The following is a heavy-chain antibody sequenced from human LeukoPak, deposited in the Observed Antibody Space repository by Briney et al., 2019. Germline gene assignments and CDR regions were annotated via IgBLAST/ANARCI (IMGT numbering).Heavy chain of an antibody. V-gene: IGHV3-30-3*01. D-gene: IGHD2-21*02. CDR1: GFTFSSYA. J-gene: IGHJ4*02. CDR3: ARDSNCGGDCYSGIVFYFDY. CDR2: ISYDGSNK. Sequence: GGSLRLSCAASGFTFSSYAMHWVRQAPGKGLEWVAVISYDGSNKYYADSVKGRFTISRDNSKNTLYLQMNSLRAEDTAVYYCARDSNCGGDCYSGIVFYFDYWGQGTLVTVSS.